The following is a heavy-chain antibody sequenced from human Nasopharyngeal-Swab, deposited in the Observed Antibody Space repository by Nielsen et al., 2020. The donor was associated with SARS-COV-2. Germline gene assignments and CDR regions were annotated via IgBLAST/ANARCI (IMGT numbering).Heavy chain of an antibody. Sequence: SETLSLTCTVSGGSLSSYYWSWIRQPAGQGLEWIGRIYTSGSTNYNPPLKSRVTMSVDTSKNQFSLKLSSVTAADTAVYYCARDLIGGVELRFLGWLTAGGFDPWGQGTLVTVSS. CDR3: ARDLIGGVELRFLGWLTAGGFDP. V-gene: IGHV4-4*07. CDR2: IYTSGST. J-gene: IGHJ5*02. CDR1: GGSLSSYY. D-gene: IGHD3-3*01.